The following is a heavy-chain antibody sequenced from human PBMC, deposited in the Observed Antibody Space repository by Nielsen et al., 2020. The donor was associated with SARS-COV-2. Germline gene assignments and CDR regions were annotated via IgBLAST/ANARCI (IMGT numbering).Heavy chain of an antibody. CDR3: AKDWTAIVVVPSGGDY. J-gene: IGHJ4*02. V-gene: IGHV3-30*18. CDR2: ISYDGSNK. D-gene: IGHD2-15*01. Sequence: GGSLRLSCAASGFTFSTYGMHWVRQAPGKGLEWVAAISYDGSNKYYVDSVKGRFTISRDNSKNTLYLQMSSLREEDTAVYYCAKDWTAIVVVPSGGDYWGQGTLVTVSS. CDR1: GFTFSTYG.